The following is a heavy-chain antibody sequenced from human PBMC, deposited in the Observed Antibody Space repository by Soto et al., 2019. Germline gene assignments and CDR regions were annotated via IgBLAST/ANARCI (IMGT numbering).Heavy chain of an antibody. V-gene: IGHV1-46*01. CDR2: INPSGGST. J-gene: IGHJ5*02. CDR3: ARDWSDWFDP. CDR1: GYTFTSYY. Sequence: GVSVKVSCKAPGYTFTSYYMHWVRQAPGQGLEWMGIINPSGGSTSYAQKFQGRVTMTRDTSTSTVYMELSSLRSEDTAVYYCARDWSDWFDPWGQGTLVTVSS.